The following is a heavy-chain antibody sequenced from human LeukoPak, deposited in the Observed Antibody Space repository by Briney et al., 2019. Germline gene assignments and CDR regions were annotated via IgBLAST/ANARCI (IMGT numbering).Heavy chain of an antibody. V-gene: IGHV3-74*01. CDR2: INSDGSST. Sequence: GGSLRLSCAASGFTLSSYWVHWVRQAPGKGLVWVSRINSDGSSTSYADSVKGRFTISRDNAKNTLYLQMNSLRAEDTAVYYCAKYSRGIAAAGTGAFDIWGQGTMVTVSS. J-gene: IGHJ3*02. D-gene: IGHD6-13*01. CDR3: AKYSRGIAAAGTGAFDI. CDR1: GFTLSSYW.